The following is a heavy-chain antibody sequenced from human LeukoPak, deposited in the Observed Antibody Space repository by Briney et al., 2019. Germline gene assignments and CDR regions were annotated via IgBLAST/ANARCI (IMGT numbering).Heavy chain of an antibody. V-gene: IGHV1-18*01. CDR2: ISAYNGNT. CDR3: ARAPVAVAVHDAFDI. Sequence: ASVKVSCKASGYTFTSYGISGVRQAPGQGLEWMGWISAYNGNTNYAQKLQGRVTMTTDTSTSTAYMELRSLRSDDTAVYYCARAPVAVAVHDAFDIWGQGTMVTVSS. CDR1: GYTFTSYG. D-gene: IGHD6-19*01. J-gene: IGHJ3*02.